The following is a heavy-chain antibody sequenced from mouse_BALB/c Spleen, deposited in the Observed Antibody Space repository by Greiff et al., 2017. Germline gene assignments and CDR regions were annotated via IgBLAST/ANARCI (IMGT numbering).Heavy chain of an antibody. CDR1: GFTFSSYA. J-gene: IGHJ4*01. Sequence: DVKLVESGGGLVKPGGSLKLSCAASGFTFSSYAMSWVRQTPEKRLEWVATISSGGSYTYYPDSVKGRFTISRDNAKNTLYLQMSSLRSEDTAMYYCARRSGYYAMDYWGQGTSVTVSS. CDR2: ISSGGSYT. V-gene: IGHV5-9-3*01. CDR3: ARRSGYYAMDY.